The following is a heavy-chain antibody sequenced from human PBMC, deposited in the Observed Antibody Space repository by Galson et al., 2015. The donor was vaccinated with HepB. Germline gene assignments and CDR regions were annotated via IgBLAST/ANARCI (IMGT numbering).Heavy chain of an antibody. CDR2: IIPILAPA. D-gene: IGHD2-15*01. CDR1: GDTFSNSA. CDR3: SREKSEDTNDYFYGLDV. V-gene: IGHV1-69*13. Sequence: SVKVSCKASGDTFSNSAISWVRRAPGQGLEWMGGIIPILAPANYAQKFQGRVAITADESTNTVHMELSSLTSADAAVYYCSREKSEDTNDYFYGLDVWGQGTTVTVSS. J-gene: IGHJ6*02.